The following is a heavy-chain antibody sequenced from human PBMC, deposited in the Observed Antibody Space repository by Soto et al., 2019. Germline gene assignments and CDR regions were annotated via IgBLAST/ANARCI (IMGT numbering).Heavy chain of an antibody. CDR3: ARGSTGSGYDLGGRYYYYYMDV. J-gene: IGHJ6*03. CDR1: GGTFSGYT. Sequence: SVKVSCKASGGTFSGYTISWVRQAPGQGLEWMGRIIPILGIANYAQKFQGRVTITADKSTSTAYMELSSLRSEDTAVYYCARGSTGSGYDLGGRYYYYYMDVWGKGTTVTVSS. CDR2: IIPILGIA. V-gene: IGHV1-69*02. D-gene: IGHD5-12*01.